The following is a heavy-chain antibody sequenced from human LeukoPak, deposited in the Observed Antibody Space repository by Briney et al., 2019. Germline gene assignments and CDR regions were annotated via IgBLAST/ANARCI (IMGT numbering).Heavy chain of an antibody. Sequence: PSQTLSLTCTVSGGSISSGSYYWSWIRQPAGKGLEWIGRIYTSGSTNYNPSLKSRVTISVDTSKNQFSLKLSSVTAADTAVYYCARAPTLYSSSWYEYFQLWGQGTLVTVSS. D-gene: IGHD6-13*01. J-gene: IGHJ1*01. CDR1: GGSISSGSYY. V-gene: IGHV4-61*02. CDR2: IYTSGST. CDR3: ARAPTLYSSSWYEYFQL.